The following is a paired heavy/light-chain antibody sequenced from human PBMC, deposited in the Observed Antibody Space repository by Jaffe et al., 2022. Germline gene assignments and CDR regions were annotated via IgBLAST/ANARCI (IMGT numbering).Light chain of an antibody. J-gene: IGLJ1*01. Sequence: QSALTQPASVSGSPGQSITISCTGTSSDVGGYNYVSWYQQHPGKAPKLMIYEVGNRPSGVSNRFSGSKSDNTASLTISGLQAEDEADYYCSSYTTSSTYVFGTGTKVTVL. V-gene: IGLV2-14*01. CDR1: SSDVGGYNY. CDR3: SSYTTSSTYV. CDR2: EVG.
Heavy chain of an antibody. CDR3: ASSLNAFDI. CDR1: GGSISSINW. V-gene: IGHV4-4*02. Sequence: QVQLQESGPGLVKPSGTLSLTCAVSGGSISSINWWNWIRQPPGKGLEWIGEIYQTGNTNYNPSLKSRVTISVDKSKKQFSLKLSSVTAADTAVYYCASSLNAFDIWGQGTMVTVSS. J-gene: IGHJ3*02. CDR2: IYQTGNT.